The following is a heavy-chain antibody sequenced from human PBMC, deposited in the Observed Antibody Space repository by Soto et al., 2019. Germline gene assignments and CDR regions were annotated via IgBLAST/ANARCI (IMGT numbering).Heavy chain of an antibody. CDR1: GGSISSGDYY. V-gene: IGHV4-30-4*01. CDR2: IYYSGST. CDR3: AREGRVPERPNHFWSGYYPNYFDY. D-gene: IGHD3-3*02. Sequence: SETLSLTCTVSGGSISSGDYYWSWIRQPPGKGLEWIGYIYYSGSTYYNPSLKSRVTISVDTSKNQFSLKLSSVTAADTAVYYCAREGRVPERPNHFWSGYYPNYFDYWGQGTLVTVSS. J-gene: IGHJ4*02.